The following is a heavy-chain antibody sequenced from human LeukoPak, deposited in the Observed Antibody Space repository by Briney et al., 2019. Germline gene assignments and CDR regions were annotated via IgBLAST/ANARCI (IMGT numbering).Heavy chain of an antibody. D-gene: IGHD4-17*01. J-gene: IGHJ4*02. CDR1: GFTFSSYG. V-gene: IGHV3-33*06. CDR3: AKDHKSDDYGDYPDY. CDR2: IWYDGSNK. Sequence: GGSLRLSCAASGFTFSSYGMHWVRQAPGKGLEWVAVIWYDGSNKYYADSVKGRFTISRDNSKNTLYLQMNSLRAEDTAVYYCAKDHKSDDYGDYPDYWGQGTLVTVSS.